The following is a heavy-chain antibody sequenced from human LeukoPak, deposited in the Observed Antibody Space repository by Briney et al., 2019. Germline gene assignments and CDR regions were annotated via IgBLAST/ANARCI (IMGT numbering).Heavy chain of an antibody. V-gene: IGHV1-46*01. D-gene: IGHD2-21*02. CDR2: INPSGGST. J-gene: IGHJ4*02. CDR3: ARGVGDRFRLQHVIDY. CDR1: GYTFTSYY. Sequence: ASVKVSCKASGYTFTSYYMHWLRQAPGQGLEWMGIINPSGGSTSYAQKFQGRVTMTRDMSTSTVYMELSSLRSEDTAVYYCARGVGDRFRLQHVIDYWGQGTLVTVSS.